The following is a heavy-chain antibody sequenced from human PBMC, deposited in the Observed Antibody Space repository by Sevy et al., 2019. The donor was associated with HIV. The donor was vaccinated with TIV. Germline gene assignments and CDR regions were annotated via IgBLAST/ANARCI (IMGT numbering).Heavy chain of an antibody. CDR2: IYGTGGVT. CDR3: AGARFDSSGSFDAFDI. J-gene: IGHJ3*02. CDR1: GFTFANYA. Sequence: GGSLRLSCKPSGFTFANYAMNWVRQAPGKGLEWVSTIYGTGGVTYYADSVKGRFNISRDNSKNTLYLQMNSLRTEDTAIYYCAGARFDSSGSFDAFDIWGQGTMVTVSS. D-gene: IGHD3-22*01. V-gene: IGHV3-23*01.